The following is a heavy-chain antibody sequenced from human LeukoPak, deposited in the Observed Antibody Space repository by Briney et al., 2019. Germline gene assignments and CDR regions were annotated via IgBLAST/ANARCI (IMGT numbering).Heavy chain of an antibody. V-gene: IGHV3-23*01. D-gene: IGHD3-22*01. CDR1: GFTFSSYA. Sequence: GGSLRLSCAASGFTFSSYAMSWVRQAPGKGLEWVSAISGSGGSTYYADPVKGRFTISRDNSKNTLYLQMNSLRAEDTAVYYCAKALTMIVVIGSSRVFDYWGQGTLVTVSS. CDR3: AKALTMIVVIGSSRVFDY. CDR2: ISGSGGST. J-gene: IGHJ4*02.